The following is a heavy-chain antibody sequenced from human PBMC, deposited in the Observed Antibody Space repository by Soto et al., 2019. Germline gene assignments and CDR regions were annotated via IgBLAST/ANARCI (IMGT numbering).Heavy chain of an antibody. D-gene: IGHD2-2*01. V-gene: IGHV4-34*01. CDR3: ARDCSTSCYYMDV. CDR2: INHSGST. CDR1: GGSFSGYY. Sequence: PSETLSLTCAVYGGSFSGYYWSWIRQPPGKGLEWIGEINHSGSTNYNPSLKSRVTISVDTSKNQFSLKLSSVTAADTAVYYCARDCSTSCYYMDVWGKGTTVTVSS. J-gene: IGHJ6*03.